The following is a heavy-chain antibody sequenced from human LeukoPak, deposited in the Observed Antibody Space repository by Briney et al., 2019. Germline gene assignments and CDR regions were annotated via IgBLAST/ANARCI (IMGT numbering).Heavy chain of an antibody. J-gene: IGHJ4*02. Sequence: ASETLSLTCTVSGGSISSGGYYWSWIRQPPGKGLEWIGYIYHSGSTYYNPSLKSRVTISVDRSKNQFSLKLSSVTAADTAVYYCASFAVPAAIGYWGQGTLVTVSS. V-gene: IGHV4-30-2*01. CDR2: IYHSGST. CDR1: GGSISSGGYY. D-gene: IGHD2-2*02. CDR3: ASFAVPAAIGY.